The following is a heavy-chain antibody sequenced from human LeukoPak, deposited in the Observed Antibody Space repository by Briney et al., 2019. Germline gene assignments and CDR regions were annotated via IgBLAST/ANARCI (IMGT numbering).Heavy chain of an antibody. Sequence: GESLKISCKGSGYSFTSYWIGWVRQMPGKGLEWMGIIYPGDSDTRYSPSFQGQVTIPADKSISTAYLQWSSLKASDTAMYYCARHPGSAYYYYYYMDVWGKGTTVTVSS. D-gene: IGHD1-14*01. J-gene: IGHJ6*03. CDR2: IYPGDSDT. CDR3: ARHPGSAYYYYYYMDV. CDR1: GYSFTSYW. V-gene: IGHV5-51*01.